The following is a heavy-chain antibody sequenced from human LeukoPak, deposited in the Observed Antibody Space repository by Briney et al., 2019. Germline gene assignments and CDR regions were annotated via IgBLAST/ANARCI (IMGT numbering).Heavy chain of an antibody. V-gene: IGHV3-53*01. Sequence: GGSLRLSCAVSGFTFSSYRMNWVRQAPGKGLEWVSVIYSGGSTYYADSVKGRFTISRDNSKNTLYLQMNSLRAEDTAVYYCASGRGYSYGLGYWGQGTLVTVSS. CDR3: ASGRGYSYGLGY. CDR2: IYSGGST. CDR1: GFTFSSYR. D-gene: IGHD5-18*01. J-gene: IGHJ4*02.